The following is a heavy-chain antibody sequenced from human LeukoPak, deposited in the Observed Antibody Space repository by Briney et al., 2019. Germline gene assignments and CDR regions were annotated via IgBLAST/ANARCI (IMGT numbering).Heavy chain of an antibody. CDR2: INGDASST. V-gene: IGHV3-74*01. CDR1: GLTLRGYW. J-gene: IGHJ4*02. Sequence: GGSLRLSCAASGLTLRGYWMHWVRDTPGKGLVWVSRINGDASSTIYADSVKGRFTISRDNDKSTLYLQMNSLRVEDTAVYYCARARGNTYGYFEYWGQGTLVTVSS. CDR3: ARARGNTYGYFEY. D-gene: IGHD5-18*01.